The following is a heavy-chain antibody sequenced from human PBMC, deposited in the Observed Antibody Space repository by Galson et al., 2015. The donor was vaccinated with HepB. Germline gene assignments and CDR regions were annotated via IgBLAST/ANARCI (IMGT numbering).Heavy chain of an antibody. CDR3: ARGRYCSSTSCPYGMDV. CDR1: GYTFTSYA. V-gene: IGHV1-3*01. CDR2: INAGNGNT. D-gene: IGHD2-2*01. J-gene: IGHJ6*02. Sequence: SVKVSCKASGYTFTSYAMHWVRQAPGQRLEWMGWINAGNGNTKYSQKFQGRVTITRDTSTSTAYMELSSLRSEDTAVYYCARGRYCSSTSCPYGMDVWGQGTTVTVSS.